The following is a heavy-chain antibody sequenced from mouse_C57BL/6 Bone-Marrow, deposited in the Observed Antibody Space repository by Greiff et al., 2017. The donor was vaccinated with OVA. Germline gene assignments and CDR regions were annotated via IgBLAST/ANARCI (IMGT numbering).Heavy chain of an antibody. CDR1: GFNINDYY. Sequence: FQLQQSGAELVKPGASVKLSCTASGFNINDYYMHWVKQRPDQGLEWIGRIDPEDGETKYAPKFQGKATITADTSSNTAYLQLSSLTSEDTAVYYCAPVRKTGTYWYFDVWGTGTTVTVSS. V-gene: IGHV14-2*01. CDR2: IDPEDGET. J-gene: IGHJ1*03. CDR3: APVRKTGTYWYFDV. D-gene: IGHD4-1*01.